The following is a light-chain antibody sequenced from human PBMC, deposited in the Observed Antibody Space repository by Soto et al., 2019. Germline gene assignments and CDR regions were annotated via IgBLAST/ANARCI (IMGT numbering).Light chain of an antibody. Sequence: DIQMTQSPSALSASVGDRVTITCRASQSINNWLAWYQQKPGKAPKLLICKASTLEIGVPSRFSGSGSGTEFTLTIRGVQPADFATYYCQQYNGYPWTFGQGTKVDSK. CDR3: QQYNGYPWT. V-gene: IGKV1-5*03. CDR1: QSINNW. CDR2: KAS. J-gene: IGKJ1*01.